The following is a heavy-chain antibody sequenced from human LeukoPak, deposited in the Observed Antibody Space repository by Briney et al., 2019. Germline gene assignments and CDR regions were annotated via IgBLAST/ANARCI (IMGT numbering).Heavy chain of an antibody. V-gene: IGHV3-30*02. CDR1: GFTFSSYG. D-gene: IGHD3-22*01. CDR2: IRYDGGNK. J-gene: IGHJ4*02. Sequence: GGSLRLSCAASGFTFSSYGMHWVRQAPGKGLEWVAFIRYDGGNKYYADSVKGRFTISRDNSKNTLYLQMNSLRAEDTAVYYCAKEAVWYYDSSGYPYFDYWGQGTLVTVSS. CDR3: AKEAVWYYDSSGYPYFDY.